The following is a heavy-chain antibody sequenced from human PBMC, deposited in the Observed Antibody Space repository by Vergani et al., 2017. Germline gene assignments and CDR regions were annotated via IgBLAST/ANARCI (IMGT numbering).Heavy chain of an antibody. CDR2: IYPADSDT. D-gene: IGHD6-19*01. V-gene: IGHV5-51*01. CDR3: ARQVAVAGKWWGPYYYYGMDV. Sequence: EVELVQSGPEMRKPGESLKISCKGSEYSFGNYWIGWVRQMPGKGLEWMGIIYPADSDTRYSPSFQGQVTISADKSISTAFLQWDSLKASDTAMYYCARQVAVAGKWWGPYYYYGMDVWGQ. J-gene: IGHJ6*02. CDR1: EYSFGNYW.